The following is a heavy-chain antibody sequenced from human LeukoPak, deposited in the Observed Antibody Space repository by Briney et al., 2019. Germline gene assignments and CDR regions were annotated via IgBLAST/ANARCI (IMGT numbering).Heavy chain of an antibody. D-gene: IGHD2-21*02. J-gene: IGHJ3*02. CDR3: AKHQRGTEGVTALLGGFDI. CDR1: GGSISSYY. Sequence: SETLSLTCTVSGGSISSYYWSWIRQPPGKGLEWIGYIYHSGSTNYNPSLKSRVTISVEASKNQFSLKVRSVTAADTAVYFCAKHQRGTEGVTALLGGFDIWGQGTMVTVSS. V-gene: IGHV4-59*08. CDR2: IYHSGST.